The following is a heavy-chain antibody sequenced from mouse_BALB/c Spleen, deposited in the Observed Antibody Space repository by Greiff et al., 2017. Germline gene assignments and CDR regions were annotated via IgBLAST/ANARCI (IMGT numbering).Heavy chain of an antibody. D-gene: IGHD3-3*01. J-gene: IGHJ2*01. CDR1: GFTFSSFG. CDR3: AMNGERAIYLDY. V-gene: IGHV5-17*02. Sequence: EVQGVESGGGLVQPGGSRKLSCAASGFTFSSFGMHWVRQAPEKGLEWVAYISSGSSTIYYADTVKGRFTISRDNPKNTLFLQMTSLRSEDTAMYHCAMNGERAIYLDYGGRGTTLTVSS. CDR2: ISSGSSTI.